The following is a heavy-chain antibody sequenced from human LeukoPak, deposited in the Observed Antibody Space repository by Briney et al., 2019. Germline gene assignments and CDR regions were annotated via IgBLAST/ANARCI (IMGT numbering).Heavy chain of an antibody. CDR3: ARETRHSSGWYIDY. D-gene: IGHD6-19*01. Sequence: GASVKVSCKASGYTFTSYVISWVRQAPGQGLEWMGWISAYNGNTNYVPRLQRRVTMTTDTSTSTAYMELRSLRSDDTAGYNCARETRHSSGWYIDYWGQGTLVSVSS. CDR2: ISAYNGNT. J-gene: IGHJ4*02. CDR1: GYTFTSYV. V-gene: IGHV1-18*01.